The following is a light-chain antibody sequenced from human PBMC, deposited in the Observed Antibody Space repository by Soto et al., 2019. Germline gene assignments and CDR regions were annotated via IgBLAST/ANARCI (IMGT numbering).Light chain of an antibody. CDR2: LKGDCSH. CDR3: QTWGTGTVV. V-gene: IGLV4-69*01. Sequence: QPVLTQSPSASASLGASVKLTCTLDSGHSSYAIAWHQQQPAKGPRYLMNLKGDCSHSKGDRIPDRFSGSSSGAERYLTISSLQSEDEADYYCQTWGTGTVVFGGGTKVTVL. J-gene: IGLJ2*01. CDR1: SGHSSYA.